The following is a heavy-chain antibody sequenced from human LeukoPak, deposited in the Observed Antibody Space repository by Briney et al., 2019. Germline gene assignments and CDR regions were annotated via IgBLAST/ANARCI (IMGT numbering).Heavy chain of an antibody. D-gene: IGHD3-16*02. CDR1: GASVTMGSYY. CDR2: IYFSGST. CDR3: ARGPNYVWGSYQYFDY. Sequence: SETLSLTCSVSGASVTMGSYYWAWIRQPPGKGLEWIGYIYFSGSTYYNPSLKSRVTISVDTSKNQFSLKLSSVTAADTAVYYCARGPNYVWGSYQYFDYWGQGTLVTVSS. J-gene: IGHJ4*02. V-gene: IGHV4-30-4*08.